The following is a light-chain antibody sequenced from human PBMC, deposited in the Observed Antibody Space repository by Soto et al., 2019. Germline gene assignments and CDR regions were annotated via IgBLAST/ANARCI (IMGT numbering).Light chain of an antibody. V-gene: IGKV1-33*01. CDR1: QTISSW. J-gene: IGKJ4*01. CDR2: DAS. Sequence: DIQMTQSPSTLSGSGGDIVTIACRASQTISSWLAWYQQKPGKTPKLLIYDASNLETGVPSRFSGSGSGTDFTFTISSLQSEDIATYYCQQCDNLPLTFGGGTKVDI. CDR3: QQCDNLPLT.